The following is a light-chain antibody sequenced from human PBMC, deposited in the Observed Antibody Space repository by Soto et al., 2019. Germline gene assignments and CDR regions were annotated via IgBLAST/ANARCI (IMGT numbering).Light chain of an antibody. CDR3: QQYNGWPLT. Sequence: EIVMTQSPATLSVSPGERATLSCRASQSLGSYLAWYQQKPGQSPRLLIYGASTRASTMPARFSGSGSGTEFTLTISSLQSEDFAIYYCQQYNGWPLTFGGGTKVEIK. V-gene: IGKV3-15*01. CDR1: QSLGSY. CDR2: GAS. J-gene: IGKJ4*01.